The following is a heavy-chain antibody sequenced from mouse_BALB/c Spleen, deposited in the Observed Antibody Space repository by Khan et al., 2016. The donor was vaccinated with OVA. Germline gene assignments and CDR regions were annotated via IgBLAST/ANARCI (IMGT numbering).Heavy chain of an antibody. CDR3: TRRGYVGWFTY. CDR2: IDPFSGDT. V-gene: IGHV1S135*01. Sequence: VQLKESGPELMKPGASVKISCKASGYSFTSYYIHWVIQSHGKSLEWIGYIDPFSGDTTYNQKFKGRSTLTVDKSSSPAFIHLSNLTSEDSAVYYCTRRGYVGWFTYWGQGTLVTVSA. D-gene: IGHD2-2*01. CDR1: GYSFTSYY. J-gene: IGHJ3*01.